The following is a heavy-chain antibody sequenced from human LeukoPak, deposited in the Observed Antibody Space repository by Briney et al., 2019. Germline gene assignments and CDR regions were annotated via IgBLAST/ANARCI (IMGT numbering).Heavy chain of an antibody. Sequence: SVKVSCKASGYTFTGYYMHWVRQAPGQGLEWMGRIIPILGIANYAQKFQGRVTITADESTSTAYMELSSLRSEDTAVYYCARGSTGYCSSTSCLNWFDPWGQGTLVTVSS. CDR1: GYTFTGYY. CDR3: ARGSTGYCSSTSCLNWFDP. CDR2: IIPILGIA. D-gene: IGHD2-2*01. J-gene: IGHJ5*02. V-gene: IGHV1-69*02.